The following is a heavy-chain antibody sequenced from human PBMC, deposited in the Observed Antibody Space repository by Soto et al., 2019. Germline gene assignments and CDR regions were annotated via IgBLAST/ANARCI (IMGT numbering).Heavy chain of an antibody. CDR2: ISYGGTT. V-gene: IGHV4-61*01. CDR3: ARRLESTVFDF. J-gene: IGHJ4*02. Sequence: PSETLSLTRFVSGGFVSSPSYHWNWIRQSPEKGLEWIGCISYGGTTNYNPSLGGRVTMSLDTSKNQFSMNLNSVTATDTAVYFCARRLESTVFDFWAQASLVTVSS. D-gene: IGHD4-17*01. CDR1: GGFVSSPSYH.